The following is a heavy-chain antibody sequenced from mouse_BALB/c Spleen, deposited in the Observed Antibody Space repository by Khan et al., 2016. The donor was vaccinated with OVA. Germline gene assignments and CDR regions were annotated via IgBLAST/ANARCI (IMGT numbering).Heavy chain of an antibody. D-gene: IGHD2-2*01. V-gene: IGHV3-2*02. J-gene: IGHJ4*01. CDR3: ARAGSRYNYAMDY. CDR2: ISSSGSS. Sequence: EVQLQESGPGLVKPSQSLSLTCTVTGYSITSDYAWNWIRQFPGNKLEWMGYISSSGSSNYNPALTSRISTTRNTSKNQFFLQLNSVTTEDTATYCCARAGSRYNYAMDYWGQGTSVTVSS. CDR1: GYSITSDYA.